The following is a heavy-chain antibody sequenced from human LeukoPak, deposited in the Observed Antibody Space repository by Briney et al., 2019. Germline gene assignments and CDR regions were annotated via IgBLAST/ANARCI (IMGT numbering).Heavy chain of an antibody. V-gene: IGHV5-51*01. Sequence: GESLEISCKGSGYRFTSYWIGWVRPVPGKGLEWMGIIYPGDSDTIYSPSFQGPVTISAVKSLSTAYLVWGSQKASDTAMYYCARRARYDSSGYYYFDYWGQGTLVTVCS. CDR3: ARRARYDSSGYYYFDY. CDR1: GYRFTSYW. CDR2: IYPGDSDT. D-gene: IGHD3-22*01. J-gene: IGHJ4*02.